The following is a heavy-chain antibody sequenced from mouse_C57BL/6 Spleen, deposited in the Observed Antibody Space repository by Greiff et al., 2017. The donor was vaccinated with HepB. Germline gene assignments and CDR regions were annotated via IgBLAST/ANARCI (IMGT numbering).Heavy chain of an antibody. J-gene: IGHJ3*01. V-gene: IGHV1-64*01. CDR3: ARYDYDGGPGFAY. Sequence: QVQLQQPGAELVKPGASVKLSCKASGYTFTSYWMHWVKQRPGQGLEWIGMIHPNSGSTNYNEKFKSKATLTVDKSSSTAYMQLSSLTSEDSAVYYGARYDYDGGPGFAYWGQGTLVTVSA. CDR2: IHPNSGST. D-gene: IGHD2-4*01. CDR1: GYTFTSYW.